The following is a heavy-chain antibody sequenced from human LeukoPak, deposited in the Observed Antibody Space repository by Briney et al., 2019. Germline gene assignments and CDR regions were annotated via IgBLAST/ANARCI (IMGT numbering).Heavy chain of an antibody. J-gene: IGHJ5*02. Sequence: GGSLRLSCAASGFTFDDYAMHWVRQAPGKGLEWVSGISWNSGSIGYADSVKGRFTISRDNAENSLYLQMNSLRAEDTALYYCAKDIDQRFGELSFFDPWGQGTLVTVSS. D-gene: IGHD3-10*01. CDR3: AKDIDQRFGELSFFDP. V-gene: IGHV3-9*01. CDR1: GFTFDDYA. CDR2: ISWNSGSI.